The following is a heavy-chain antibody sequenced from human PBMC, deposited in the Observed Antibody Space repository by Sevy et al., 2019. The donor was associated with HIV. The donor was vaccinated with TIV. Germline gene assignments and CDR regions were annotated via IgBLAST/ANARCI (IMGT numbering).Heavy chain of an antibody. V-gene: IGHV1-2*02. D-gene: IGHD6-13*01. Sequence: ASVKVSCKASGYNFTGSYLHWVRQAPGQGLEWMGWINPNNGGTKYAQKFQGRVTMTRETSISTAYIELSRLRSDDTAVYYCARVIHPSSYSDSWYPDYWGQGTLVTVSS. CDR1: GYNFTGSY. CDR2: INPNNGGT. CDR3: ARVIHPSSYSDSWYPDY. J-gene: IGHJ4*02.